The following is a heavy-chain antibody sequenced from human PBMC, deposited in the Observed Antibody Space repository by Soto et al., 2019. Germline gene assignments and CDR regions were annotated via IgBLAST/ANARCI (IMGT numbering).Heavy chain of an antibody. Sequence: ASVKVSCKASGYTFTSHTISWLRQAPGQGLEWMGRISTYNGKTNYAQTLQGRVTMTRDTSTSTAYMELSRLTSDDTAVYYCAREVSYFDTRGFDPWGQGTLVTVSS. D-gene: IGHD3-22*01. V-gene: IGHV1-18*04. J-gene: IGHJ5*02. CDR3: AREVSYFDTRGFDP. CDR2: ISTYNGKT. CDR1: GYTFTSHT.